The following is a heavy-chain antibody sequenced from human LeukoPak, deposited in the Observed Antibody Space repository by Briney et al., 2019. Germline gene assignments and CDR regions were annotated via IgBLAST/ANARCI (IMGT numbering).Heavy chain of an antibody. V-gene: IGHV4-38-2*01. CDR3: ATVGPYSFGYG. D-gene: IGHD5-18*01. CDR1: GYSISSGRQ. J-gene: IGHJ4*02. Sequence: PSETLSLTCAVSGYSISSGRQWGWVRQPPGKGLEWIASIDHTGTTSYSPPLQSRVTMSVDTSSNYFSLTLSSVTAADTAMYDCATVGPYSFGYGWGQGTLVTVSS. CDR2: IDHTGTT.